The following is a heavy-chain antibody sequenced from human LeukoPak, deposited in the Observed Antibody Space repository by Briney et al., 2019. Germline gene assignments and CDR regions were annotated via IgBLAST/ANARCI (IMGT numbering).Heavy chain of an antibody. J-gene: IGHJ6*03. CDR2: IYSGGST. V-gene: IGHV3-66*02. CDR3: ANKHYYYYYMDV. CDR1: GFTVSSNY. Sequence: TGGSLRLSCAASGFTVSSNYMSWVRQAPGKGLEWVSVIYSGGSTYYADSVKGRFTISRDNSKNTLYLQMNSLRAEDTAVYYCANKHYYYYYMDVWGKGTTVTVSS.